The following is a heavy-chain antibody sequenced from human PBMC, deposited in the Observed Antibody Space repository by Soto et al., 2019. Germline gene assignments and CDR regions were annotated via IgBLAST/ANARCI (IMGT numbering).Heavy chain of an antibody. D-gene: IGHD5-12*01. J-gene: IGHJ4*02. CDR3: AGDYASGGYDY. Sequence: GGSLRLSCAASGFSVSSTYMSWVRQAPGNGLEWVSTLSDRGTSHYADSVTGRFSVSRDNSKNTLYLQMNGLRADDTAIYFCAGDYASGGYDYRGQGTQVTVSS. CDR2: LSDRGTS. CDR1: GFSVSSTY. V-gene: IGHV3-53*01.